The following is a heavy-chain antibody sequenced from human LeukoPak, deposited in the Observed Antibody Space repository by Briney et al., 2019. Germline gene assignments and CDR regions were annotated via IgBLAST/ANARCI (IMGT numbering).Heavy chain of an antibody. CDR3: ARYPPRGYSYGHYNWFDP. D-gene: IGHD5-18*01. V-gene: IGHV1-2*02. CDR2: INPNSGGT. CDR1: GYTFTNYY. J-gene: IGHJ5*02. Sequence: ASVKVSCKASGYTFTNYYMHWVRQAPGQGLEWMGWINPNSGGTNYAQKFQGRVTMTRDTSISTAYMELSRLRSDDTAVYYCARYPPRGYSYGHYNWFDPWGQGTLVTVSS.